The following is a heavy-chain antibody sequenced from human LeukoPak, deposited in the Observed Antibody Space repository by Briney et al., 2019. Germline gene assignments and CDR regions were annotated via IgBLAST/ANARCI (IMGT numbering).Heavy chain of an antibody. CDR3: ARRTTVDRCFDY. CDR2: ISSGGSTI. J-gene: IGHJ4*02. V-gene: IGHV3-11*01. D-gene: IGHD4-11*01. Sequence: PGGSLRPSCAVSGFTFSDYYMSSIRQAPGKGLEWVSFISSGGSTISHADSVNGRFTISRDNAENSLYLQMNSLRAEDTAVYYCARRTTVDRCFDYWGQGTLVTVSS. CDR1: GFTFSDYY.